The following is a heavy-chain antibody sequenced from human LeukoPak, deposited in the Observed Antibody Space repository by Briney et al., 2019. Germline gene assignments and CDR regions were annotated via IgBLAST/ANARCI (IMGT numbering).Heavy chain of an antibody. Sequence: LSLTCAVYGGSFSGYYWSWIRHPPGKGLEWVSYISSSGSTIYYADSVKGRFTISRDNAKNSLYLQMNSLRAEDTAVYYCAELGITMIGGVWGKGTTVTISS. D-gene: IGHD3-10*02. V-gene: IGHV3-11*04. J-gene: IGHJ6*04. CDR3: AELGITMIGGV. CDR2: ISSSGSTI. CDR1: GGSFSGYY.